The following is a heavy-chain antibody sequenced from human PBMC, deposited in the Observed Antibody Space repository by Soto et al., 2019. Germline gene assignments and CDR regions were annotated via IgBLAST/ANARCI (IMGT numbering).Heavy chain of an antibody. CDR2: VSPGGDVS. D-gene: IGHD1-20*01. CDR3: VRRAITGTANWVAFDV. CDR1: RFPFSIFL. V-gene: IGHV3-23*01. J-gene: IGHJ3*01. Sequence: LRLSRAASRFPFSIFLTTWIRQAAGKGPEWVSTVSPGGDVSHYTDSVKGRFTISRANSRRTPHLQMDSLRAEDGAVYFGVRRAITGTANWVAFDVWGQGTVVTVSS.